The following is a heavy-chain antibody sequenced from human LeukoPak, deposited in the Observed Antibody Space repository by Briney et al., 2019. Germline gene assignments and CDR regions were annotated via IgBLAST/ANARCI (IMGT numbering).Heavy chain of an antibody. CDR1: GFSISHFC. D-gene: IGHD4-17*01. J-gene: IGHJ5*02. CDR2: ISSDGLTA. CDR3: AGSPNDGEDL. V-gene: IGHV3-74*01. Sequence: PGGSLRLSCAASGFSISHFCMYWVRQAPGKGLLWVARISSDGLTAGYADSVKGRFTISRDNAENTLYLQMNSLRAEDTAVFYWAGSPNDGEDLWGQGTLVTVSS.